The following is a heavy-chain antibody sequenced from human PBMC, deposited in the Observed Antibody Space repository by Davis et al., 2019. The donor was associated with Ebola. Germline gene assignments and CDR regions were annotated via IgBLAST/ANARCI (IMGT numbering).Heavy chain of an antibody. CDR2: TSADGSHK. Sequence: PGGSLRLSCAASGFTFTSYGMHWVRQAPGEGLEWVAVTSADGSHKFYADSVKGRFTISRDSSKNTVYLQMNSLRDEDTAVYYCARDSEVMVPAAILWNWFDPWGQGTLVTVSS. D-gene: IGHD2-2*02. CDR3: ARDSEVMVPAAILWNWFDP. J-gene: IGHJ5*02. CDR1: GFTFTSYG. V-gene: IGHV3-30*03.